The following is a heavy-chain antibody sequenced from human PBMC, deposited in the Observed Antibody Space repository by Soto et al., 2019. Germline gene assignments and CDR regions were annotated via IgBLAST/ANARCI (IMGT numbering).Heavy chain of an antibody. V-gene: IGHV5-10-1*01. Sequence: PGESLKISCKGSGYSITSYWISWVRKLPGKGLEWMGRIDPSDSYTNYSPSFQGHVTISADKSISTAYLQWSSLKASDTAMYYCASPLGSGSYYYYYYGMDVWGQGTTVTVSS. J-gene: IGHJ6*02. CDR1: GYSITSYW. CDR2: IDPSDSYT. D-gene: IGHD3-10*01. CDR3: ASPLGSGSYYYYYYGMDV.